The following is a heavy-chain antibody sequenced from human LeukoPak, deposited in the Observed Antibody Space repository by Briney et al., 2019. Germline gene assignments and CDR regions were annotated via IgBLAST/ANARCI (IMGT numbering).Heavy chain of an antibody. V-gene: IGHV4-34*01. D-gene: IGHD6-6*01. J-gene: IGHJ3*02. CDR3: ARLSQIVAFDI. CDR2: INHSGST. CDR1: GGSFSGYY. Sequence: SSETLSLTCAVYGGSFSGYYWSWIRQPPGKGLEWIGEINHSGSTNYNPSLKSRVTISVDTSKNQFSLKLGSVTAADTAVYYCARLSQIVAFDIWGQGTMVTVSS.